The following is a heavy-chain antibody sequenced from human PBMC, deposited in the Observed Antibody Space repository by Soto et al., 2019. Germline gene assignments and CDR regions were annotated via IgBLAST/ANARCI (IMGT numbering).Heavy chain of an antibody. CDR1: GGSISSSSYY. V-gene: IGHV4-39*01. Sequence: SEILSLTCTVSGGSISSSSYYWGWIRQPPGKGLDWIGSIYYSGSTYYNPSLKSRVTISVDTSKNQFSLKLSSVTAADTAVYYCARSGARVAGPSYYYYYGMDVWGQGTTVTVSS. CDR2: IYYSGST. J-gene: IGHJ6*02. D-gene: IGHD6-19*01. CDR3: ARSGARVAGPSYYYYYGMDV.